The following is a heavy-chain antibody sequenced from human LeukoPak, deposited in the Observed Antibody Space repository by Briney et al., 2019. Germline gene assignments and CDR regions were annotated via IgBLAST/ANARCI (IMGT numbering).Heavy chain of an antibody. CDR3: ARSDYDTGKFDL. Sequence: PSETLSLTCTVSGGSISSGGYYWSWTRQHPGKGLEWIGYIYYSGSTNYNPSLKTRVTISVATSKSQFSLKLSSVPAADTAVYSCARSDYDTGKFDLWGGGDLVTVSS. D-gene: IGHD3-22*01. V-gene: IGHV4-61*08. CDR1: GGSISSGGYY. J-gene: IGHJ2*01. CDR2: IYYSGST.